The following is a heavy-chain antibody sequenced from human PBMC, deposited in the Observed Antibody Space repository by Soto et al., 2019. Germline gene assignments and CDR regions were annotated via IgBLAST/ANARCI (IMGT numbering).Heavy chain of an antibody. D-gene: IGHD6-19*01. CDR2: IKQDGSEK. J-gene: IGHJ6*02. Sequence: GGSLRLSCAASGFTFSSYWMSWVRQAPGKGLEWVANIKQDGSEKYYVDSVKGRFTISRDNAKNSLYLQMNSLRAEDTAVYYCARDPLIAVAGDHYYYGMDVWGQGTTVTLSS. V-gene: IGHV3-7*01. CDR3: ARDPLIAVAGDHYYYGMDV. CDR1: GFTFSSYW.